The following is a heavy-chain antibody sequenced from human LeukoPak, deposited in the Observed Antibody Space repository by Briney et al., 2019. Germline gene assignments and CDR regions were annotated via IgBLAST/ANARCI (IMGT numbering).Heavy chain of an antibody. CDR2: ISYDGSNK. CDR3: ARLSGSYYEADY. Sequence: GGSLRLSCAASGFTFSSYGMQWVRQAPGKGLEWVAVISYDGSNKYYADSVKGRFTISRDNSKNTLYLQMSSLRAEDTAVYYCARLSGSYYEADYWGQGTLVTVSS. D-gene: IGHD1-26*01. CDR1: GFTFSSYG. J-gene: IGHJ4*02. V-gene: IGHV3-30*03.